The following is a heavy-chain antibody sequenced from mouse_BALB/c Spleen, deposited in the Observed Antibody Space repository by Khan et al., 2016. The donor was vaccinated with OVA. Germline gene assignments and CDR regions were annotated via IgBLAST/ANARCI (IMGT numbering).Heavy chain of an antibody. V-gene: IGHV9-3-1*01. J-gene: IGHJ4*01. CDR2: INTYTGGP. CDR1: GDTFRNYG. D-gene: IGHD2-10*01. CDR3: ARPPYFSYVMVY. Sequence: QIQLVQSGPELKKPGETVKISCKASGDTFRNYGMNWVKQAPGKGLKWMGWINTYTGGPTYADDFKGRFAFSLETSASTAYLQINNLKNEDTATYFCARPPYFSYVMVYWGQGTSVTVSS.